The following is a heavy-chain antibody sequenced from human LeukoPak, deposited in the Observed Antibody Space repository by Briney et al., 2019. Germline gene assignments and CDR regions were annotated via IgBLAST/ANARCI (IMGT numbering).Heavy chain of an antibody. J-gene: IGHJ6*02. CDR2: IYWDGGGV. V-gene: IGHV3-9*01. Sequence: PGGSLRLSCAVSGSTFNDYAMHWVRKAPGKGLEWVSGIYWDGGGVGYADSVKGRFTISRDKAKNSLYLQMNSLRPEDTALYYCGKDLKPGGMDVWGQGTTVTVSS. CDR1: GSTFNDYA. CDR3: GKDLKPGGMDV.